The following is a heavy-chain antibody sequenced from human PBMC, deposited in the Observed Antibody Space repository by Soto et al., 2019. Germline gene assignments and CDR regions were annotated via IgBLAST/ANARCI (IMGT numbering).Heavy chain of an antibody. J-gene: IGHJ4*02. CDR2: IYYSGNT. D-gene: IGHD3-10*01. CDR1: GGSISTGGYY. Sequence: SETLSLTCTVSGGSISTGGYYWSWIRQHPGKGLEWIGYIYYSGNTYYNPSLKSRVTISLDTSKNQFSLKLSSVTAADTAVYYCARDRGVDYGSGSFVIAGTTRGIFDYWGQGTLVTVSS. V-gene: IGHV4-31*03. CDR3: ARDRGVDYGSGSFVIAGTTRGIFDY.